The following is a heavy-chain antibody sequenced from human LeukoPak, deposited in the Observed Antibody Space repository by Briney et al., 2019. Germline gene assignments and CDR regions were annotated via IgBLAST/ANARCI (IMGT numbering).Heavy chain of an antibody. J-gene: IGHJ4*02. CDR3: AKGDSSGYYPYYFDY. CDR1: GFTFSNAW. CDR2: IKSKTDGGTT. V-gene: IGHV3-15*01. Sequence: GGSLRLSCAASGFTFSNAWMSWVRQAPGKGLEWVGRIKSKTDGGTTDYAAPVKGRFTISRDDSKNTLYLQMNSLRAEDTAVYYCAKGDSSGYYPYYFDYWGQGTLVTVSS. D-gene: IGHD3-22*01.